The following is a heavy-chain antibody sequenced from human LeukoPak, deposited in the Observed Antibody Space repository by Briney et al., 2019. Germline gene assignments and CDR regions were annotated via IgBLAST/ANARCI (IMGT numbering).Heavy chain of an antibody. CDR1: DYTFTSYG. CDR2: IRTHNDDT. J-gene: IGHJ6*02. V-gene: IGHV1-18*01. CDR3: AREIAAAGPYHYFGMDV. Sequence: ASVKVSCKASDYTFTSYGISWVRQAPGQGLEWMGWIRTHNDDTSYAQEFQGRVTMTTDTSTSTAYMELRSLRSDDTAVYFCAREIAAAGPYHYFGMDVWGQGTTVIVSS. D-gene: IGHD6-13*01.